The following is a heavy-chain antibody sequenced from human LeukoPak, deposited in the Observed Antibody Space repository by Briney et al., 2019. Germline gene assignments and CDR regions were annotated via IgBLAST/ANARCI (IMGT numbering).Heavy chain of an antibody. J-gene: IGHJ5*02. CDR2: INHSGST. D-gene: IGHD6-6*01. Sequence: SETLSLTCAFYGGSFSGYYWSWIRQPPGKGLKWIGEINHSGSTNYNPSLKRRVTISVDTSKNQFSLKLISVTAADTAVYYCARGYSSSAYNWFDPWGQGTLVTVSS. CDR1: GGSFSGYY. CDR3: ARGYSSSAYNWFDP. V-gene: IGHV4-34*01.